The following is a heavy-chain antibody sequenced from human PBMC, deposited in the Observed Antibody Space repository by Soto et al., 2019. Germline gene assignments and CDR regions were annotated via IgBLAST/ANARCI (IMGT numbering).Heavy chain of an antibody. V-gene: IGHV1-18*04. CDR3: ARGAVMVAHYYFDY. Sequence: ASVKVSCKASGYTFTSYGINWVRQAPGQGLEWLGWISAYNGNTNYAQKLQGRVTLTTGTSTSTAYMELRSLRSDDTAVYYCARGAVMVAHYYFDYWGQGTLVTVSS. D-gene: IGHD3-10*01. J-gene: IGHJ4*02. CDR1: GYTFTSYG. CDR2: ISAYNGNT.